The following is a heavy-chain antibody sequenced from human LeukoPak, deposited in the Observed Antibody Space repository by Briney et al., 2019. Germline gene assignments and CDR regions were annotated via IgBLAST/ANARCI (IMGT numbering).Heavy chain of an antibody. D-gene: IGHD1-26*01. Sequence: SETLSLTCTVSGGSVSSGGYFWSWIRQPPGKGLEWIGFIYHTGTTYYTPSLKSRVTISVDRSKNQFSLKLSSVTAADTAVYYCARAGNSESYPFDYWGQGTLVTVSS. J-gene: IGHJ4*02. CDR3: ARAGNSESYPFDY. CDR1: GGSVSSGGYF. CDR2: IYHTGTT. V-gene: IGHV4-30-2*01.